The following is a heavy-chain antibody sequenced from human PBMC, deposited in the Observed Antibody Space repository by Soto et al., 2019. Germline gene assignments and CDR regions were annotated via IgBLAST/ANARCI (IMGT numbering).Heavy chain of an antibody. V-gene: IGHV3-74*01. CDR2: INSDGSST. CDR1: GFTFSTYW. CDR3: ASAIAAAVSYETNFDY. J-gene: IGHJ4*02. D-gene: IGHD6-13*01. Sequence: GGSLRLSCAASGFTFSTYWMHWVRQAPGKGLVWVSRINSDGSSTSYADSVKGRFTISRDNAKNTLYLQMNSLRAEDTAVYYCASAIAAAVSYETNFDYWGQGTLVTVSS.